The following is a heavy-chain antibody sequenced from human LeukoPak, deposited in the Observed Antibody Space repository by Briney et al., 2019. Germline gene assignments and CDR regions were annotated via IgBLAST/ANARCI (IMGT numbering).Heavy chain of an antibody. J-gene: IGHJ6*02. CDR1: GGSISSYY. V-gene: IGHV4-59*01. CDR3: ARAWGITMPGAPSRYYYYYGMDV. D-gene: IGHD3-10*01. CDR2: IYYSGST. Sequence: SETLSLTCTVSGGSISSYYWGWIRQPPGRGLEWIGYIYYSGSTNYNPSLKSRVTISVDTSKNQFSLELSSVTAADTAVYYCARAWGITMPGAPSRYYYYYGMDVWGQGTTVTVSS.